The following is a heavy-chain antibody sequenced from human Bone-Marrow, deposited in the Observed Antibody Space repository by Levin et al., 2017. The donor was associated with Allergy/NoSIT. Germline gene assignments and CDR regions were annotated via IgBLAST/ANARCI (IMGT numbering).Heavy chain of an antibody. V-gene: IGHV3-23*01. CDR1: GFTFSSYA. Sequence: GGSLRLSCAASGFTFSSYAMSWVRQAPGKGLEWVSAISGSGGSTYYADSVKGRFTISRDNSKNTLYLQMNSLRAEDTAVYYCAKGNGERSYAGGGFDYWGQGTLVTVSS. J-gene: IGHJ4*02. CDR3: AKGNGERSYAGGGFDY. D-gene: IGHD1-26*01. CDR2: ISGSGGST.